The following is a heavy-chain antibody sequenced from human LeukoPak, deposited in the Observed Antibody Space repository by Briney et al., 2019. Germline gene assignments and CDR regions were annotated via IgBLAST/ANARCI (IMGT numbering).Heavy chain of an antibody. Sequence: PGGSLRLSCAASGFTFSSYGMHWVRQAPGKGLEWVAVIWYDGSNKYYADSVKGRFTISRVNSKNTLYLQMNSLRAEDTAVYYCAKGHVLRYFDLDYWGQGTLVTVSS. J-gene: IGHJ4*02. D-gene: IGHD3-9*01. CDR3: AKGHVLRYFDLDY. CDR1: GFTFSSYG. V-gene: IGHV3-33*06. CDR2: IWYDGSNK.